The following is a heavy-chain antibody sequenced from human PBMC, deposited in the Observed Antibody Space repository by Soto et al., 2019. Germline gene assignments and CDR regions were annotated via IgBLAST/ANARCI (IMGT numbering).Heavy chain of an antibody. D-gene: IGHD2-15*01. V-gene: IGHV1-3*01. Sequence: ASVKVSCKASGYTFTSYAMHWVRQAPGQRLEWMGWINAGNGNTKYSQKFQGRVTITRDTSASTAYMELSSLRSEDTAVYYCARDGGAPRYCSGGSCYSGINWFDPWGQGTLVTVSS. CDR2: INAGNGNT. CDR1: GYTFTSYA. J-gene: IGHJ5*02. CDR3: ARDGGAPRYCSGGSCYSGINWFDP.